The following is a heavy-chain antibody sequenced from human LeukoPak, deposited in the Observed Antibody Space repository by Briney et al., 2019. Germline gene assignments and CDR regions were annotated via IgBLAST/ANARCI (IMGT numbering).Heavy chain of an antibody. J-gene: IGHJ4*02. D-gene: IGHD2-15*01. CDR2: ISGSGGST. CDR1: GFTFSSYA. V-gene: IGHV3-23*01. CDR3: AKVSRYIVVVVAATWDYFDY. Sequence: GGSLRLSCAASGFTFSSYAMSWVRQAPGKGLEWVSAISGSGGSTYYADSVKGRFTISRDNSKNTLYLQMNSLRAEDTAVYYCAKVSRYIVVVVAATWDYFDYWGQGTLVTASS.